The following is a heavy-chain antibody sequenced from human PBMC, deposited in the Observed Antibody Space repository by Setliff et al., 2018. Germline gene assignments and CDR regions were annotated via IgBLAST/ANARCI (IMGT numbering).Heavy chain of an antibody. CDR3: ARDRQYCSSPTCYSSYFYYYGMDV. D-gene: IGHD2-2*02. J-gene: IGHJ6*02. Sequence: PSETLSLTCTVSGGSISSSSYYWGWIRQPPGKGLEWIGSIYYSGSTYYTPSLKSRVTISVDTSRNQFSLKLSSVTAADTAVYYCARDRQYCSSPTCYSSYFYYYGMDVWGQGTTVTAP. CDR2: IYYSGST. V-gene: IGHV4-39*02. CDR1: GGSISSSSYY.